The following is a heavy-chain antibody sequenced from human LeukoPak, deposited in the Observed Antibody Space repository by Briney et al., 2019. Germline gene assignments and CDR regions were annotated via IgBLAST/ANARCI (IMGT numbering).Heavy chain of an antibody. J-gene: IGHJ6*02. CDR2: IYYSGST. CDR1: GGSISSSSYY. CDR3: ARFHGSGSYGYYYYGMDV. Sequence: SETLSLTCTVSGGSISSSSYYWGWIRQPPGKGLEWIGSIYYSGSTYYNPSLKSRVTISVDTSKNQFSLKLTSVTAADTAVYYCARFHGSGSYGYYYYGMDVWGQGTTVTVSS. V-gene: IGHV4-39*01. D-gene: IGHD3-10*01.